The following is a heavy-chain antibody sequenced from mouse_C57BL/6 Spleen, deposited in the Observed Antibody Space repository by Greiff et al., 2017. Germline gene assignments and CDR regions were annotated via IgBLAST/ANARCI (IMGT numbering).Heavy chain of an antibody. CDR3: TRGYGSRESY. D-gene: IGHD1-1*01. Sequence: EVQLQQSGAELVRPGASVKLSCTASGFNIKDDYMHWVKQRPEQGLEWIGWIDPENGDTEYASKFQGKATITADTSSNTAYLQLSSLTSEDTAVYYCTRGYGSRESYWGQGTLVTVSA. J-gene: IGHJ3*01. CDR1: GFNIKDDY. CDR2: IDPENGDT. V-gene: IGHV14-4*01.